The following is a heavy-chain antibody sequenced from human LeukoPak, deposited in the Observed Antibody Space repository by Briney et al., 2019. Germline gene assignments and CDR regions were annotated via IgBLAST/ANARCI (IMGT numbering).Heavy chain of an antibody. CDR3: AKAGLGYCSSTSCYFDY. D-gene: IGHD2-2*01. CDR1: GFTSSSYS. CDR2: TSYDGSNK. V-gene: IGHV3-30-3*01. Sequence: GRSLRLSCAASGFTSSSYSMHWVRQAPGKGLEWVAVTSYDGSNKYYADSVKGQFIISRDNSKNTLYLQMNSLRAEGTAVYYCAKAGLGYCSSTSCYFDYWGQGTLVTVSS. J-gene: IGHJ4*02.